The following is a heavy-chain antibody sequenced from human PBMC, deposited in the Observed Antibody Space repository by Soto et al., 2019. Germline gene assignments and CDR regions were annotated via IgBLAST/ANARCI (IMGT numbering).Heavy chain of an antibody. D-gene: IGHD5-12*01. Sequence: SVKVSCKASGGTFSSYAISWVRQAPGQGLEWMGGVIPIFGTANYAQKFQGRVTITADESTSTAYMELSSLRSEDTAVYYCARESRGYSGYDPNWFDPWGQGTLVTVSS. V-gene: IGHV1-69*13. CDR2: VIPIFGTA. J-gene: IGHJ5*02. CDR1: GGTFSSYA. CDR3: ARESRGYSGYDPNWFDP.